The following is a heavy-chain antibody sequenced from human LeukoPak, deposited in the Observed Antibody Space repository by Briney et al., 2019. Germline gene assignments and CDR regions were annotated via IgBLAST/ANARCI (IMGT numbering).Heavy chain of an antibody. CDR1: GFTFGSYG. V-gene: IGHV3-30*18. D-gene: IGHD5-18*01. CDR3: VKDTAMEPYDYYYYGMDV. J-gene: IGHJ6*02. Sequence: PGRSLRLSCAASGFTFGSYGMHWVRQAPGKGLEWVAVISHDGKKKFYVDFVKSRFTISRDNSKNTLYLQMNSLRTEDTAMYYCVKDTAMEPYDYYYYGMDVWGQGTTITVSS. CDR2: ISHDGKKK.